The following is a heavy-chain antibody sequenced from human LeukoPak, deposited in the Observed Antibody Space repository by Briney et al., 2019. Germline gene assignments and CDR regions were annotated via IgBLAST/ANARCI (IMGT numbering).Heavy chain of an antibody. J-gene: IGHJ4*02. CDR2: INHSGST. CDR3: ARRKITFGGVIVCYFDY. V-gene: IGHV4-34*01. D-gene: IGHD3-16*02. Sequence: SETLSLTCAVYGGSFSGYYWSWIRQPPGKGLEWIGEINHSGSTNYNPSLKSRVTISVDTSKNQFSLKLSSVTAADTAVYYCARRKITFGGVIVCYFDYWGQGTLVTVSS. CDR1: GGSFSGYY.